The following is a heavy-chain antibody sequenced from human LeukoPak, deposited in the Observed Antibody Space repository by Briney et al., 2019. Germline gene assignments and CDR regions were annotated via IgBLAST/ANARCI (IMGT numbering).Heavy chain of an antibody. CDR2: IYPDDSDI. V-gene: IGHV5-51*01. CDR3: ARPRSGYYPLDY. Sequence: GESLKISCKASGYSFTSSWIGWVRQMPGKGLEWMGVIYPDDSDIRYSPSFEGQVTISADKSISTAYLQWSSLKAADTAMYYCARPRSGYYPLDYWDQGTLVTVSS. J-gene: IGHJ4*02. CDR1: GYSFTSSW. D-gene: IGHD3-3*01.